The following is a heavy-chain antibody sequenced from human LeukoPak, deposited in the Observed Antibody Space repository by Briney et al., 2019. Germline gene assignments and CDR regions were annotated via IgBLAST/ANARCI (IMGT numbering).Heavy chain of an antibody. D-gene: IGHD5-18*01. CDR3: ASERGIYSYGTYFDY. V-gene: IGHV3-53*01. J-gene: IGHJ4*02. Sequence: PGGSLRLSCAASGFTVSNKYMTWVRQAPGKGLEWVSVIYSGGAIYYADSVKGRFTISRDSSKNTLYLQMNSPRAEDTAVYYCASERGIYSYGTYFDYWGQGTLVTVSS. CDR1: GFTVSNKY. CDR2: IYSGGAI.